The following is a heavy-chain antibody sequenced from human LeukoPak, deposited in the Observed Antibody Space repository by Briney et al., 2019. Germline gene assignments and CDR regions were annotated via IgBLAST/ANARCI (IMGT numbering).Heavy chain of an antibody. CDR2: INPNSGGT. CDR3: ARERQNYYYYGMDV. Sequence: ASVKVSCKASGYTFTGYYMHWVRQAPRQGLEWMGWINPNSGGTNYAQKFQGWVTMTRDTSISTAYMELSRLRSDDTAVYYCARERQNYYYYGMDVWGQGTTVTVSS. CDR1: GYTFTGYY. J-gene: IGHJ6*02. V-gene: IGHV1-2*04.